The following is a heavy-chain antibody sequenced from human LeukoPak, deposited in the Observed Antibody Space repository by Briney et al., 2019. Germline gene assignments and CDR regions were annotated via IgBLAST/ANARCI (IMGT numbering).Heavy chain of an antibody. CDR1: GFTFSSYS. V-gene: IGHV3-23*01. CDR3: AKGNAPKLGRYFDWLARGY. Sequence: GSLRLSCAASGFTFSSYSMNWVRQAPGKGLEWVSAISGSGGSTYYADSVKGRFTISRDNSKNTLYLQMNSLRAEDTAVYYCAKGNAPKLGRYFDWLARGYWGQGTLVTVSS. J-gene: IGHJ4*02. D-gene: IGHD3-9*01. CDR2: ISGSGGST.